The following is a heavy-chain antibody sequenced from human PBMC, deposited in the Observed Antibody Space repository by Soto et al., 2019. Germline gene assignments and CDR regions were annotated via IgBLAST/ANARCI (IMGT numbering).Heavy chain of an antibody. D-gene: IGHD1-1*01. CDR1: GYTFTTYG. Sequence: ASVKVSCKASGYTFTTYGISWVRQAPGQGLEWMGWISPYNGTTKYAEKFQGEMTMTTDTATSTAYMDLRSLRPDDTAVYYCARDGERDTGLNFYYYLHGMDAWGQGTRVTVSS. V-gene: IGHV1-18*04. CDR3: ARDGERDTGLNFYYYLHGMDA. J-gene: IGHJ6*02. CDR2: ISPYNGTT.